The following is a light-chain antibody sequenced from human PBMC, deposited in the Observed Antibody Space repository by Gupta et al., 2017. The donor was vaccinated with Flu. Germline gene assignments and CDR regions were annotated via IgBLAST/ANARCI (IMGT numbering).Light chain of an antibody. J-gene: IGKJ2*01. CDR2: STS. CDR3: QQYNFWPLYA. V-gene: IGKV3-15*01. Sequence: ATLSVSPGERVTLSVTTSQNVVDNFAWYQHKPGQAPRLLIYSTSTRDTGIPARFSGSGSGTEFTLTISSLQSEDVATYYCQQYNFWPLYAFARGTKLEIK. CDR1: QNVVDN.